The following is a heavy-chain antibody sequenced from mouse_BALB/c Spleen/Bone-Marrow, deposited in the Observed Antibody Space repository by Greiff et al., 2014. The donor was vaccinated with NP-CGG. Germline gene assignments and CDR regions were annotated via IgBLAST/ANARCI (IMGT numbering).Heavy chain of an antibody. D-gene: IGHD2-14*01. Sequence: EVQGVESGGGLVQPGGSLRLSCATSGFTFTDYYMSWVRQPPGKALEWLGFIRNKANGYTTEYSASVKGRFTISSDNSQSILYLQMNTLRAEDSATYYCARDDYRYDGWYFDVWGAGTTVTVSS. CDR2: IRNKANGYTT. V-gene: IGHV7-3*02. CDR1: GFTFTDYY. CDR3: ARDDYRYDGWYFDV. J-gene: IGHJ1*01.